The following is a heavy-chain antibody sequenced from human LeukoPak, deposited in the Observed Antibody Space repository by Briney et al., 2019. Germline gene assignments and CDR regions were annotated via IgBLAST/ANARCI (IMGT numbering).Heavy chain of an antibody. Sequence: ASVKVSCEASGYTFTSYYMHWVRQAPGQGLEWMGIINPSGGSTSYAQKFQGRVTMTRDTSTSTVYMELSSLRSEDTAVYYYARGGVEMATNYLPNFDYWGQGTLVTVSS. J-gene: IGHJ4*02. V-gene: IGHV1-46*01. CDR3: ARGGVEMATNYLPNFDY. D-gene: IGHD5-12*01. CDR1: GYTFTSYY. CDR2: INPSGGST.